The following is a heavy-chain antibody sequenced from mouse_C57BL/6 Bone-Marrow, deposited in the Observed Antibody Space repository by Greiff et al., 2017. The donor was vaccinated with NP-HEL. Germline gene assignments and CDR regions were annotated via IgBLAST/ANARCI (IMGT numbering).Heavy chain of an antibody. V-gene: IGHV5-4*01. CDR1: GFTFSSYA. D-gene: IGHD2-3*01. CDR2: ISDGGSYT. CDR3: ARDKGWSPFAY. Sequence: EVMLVESGGGLVKPGGSLKLSCAASGFTFSSYALSWVRQTPEKRLEWVATISDGGSYTYYPDNVKGRFTISRDNAKNNLYLQMSHLKSEDTAMYYCARDKGWSPFAYWGQGTLVTVSA. J-gene: IGHJ3*01.